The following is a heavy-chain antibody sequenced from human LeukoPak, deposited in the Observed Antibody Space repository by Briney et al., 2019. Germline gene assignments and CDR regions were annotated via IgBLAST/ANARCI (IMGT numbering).Heavy chain of an antibody. CDR2: IYYSGGT. J-gene: IGHJ3*02. D-gene: IGHD3-22*01. CDR3: ARDYYDSSGYFDAFDI. V-gene: IGHV4-59*12. CDR1: GGSISTYY. Sequence: PSETLSLTCTVSGGSISTYYWTWIRQPPGKGLEWIGYIYYSGGTNYNPSLKSRVTISVDTSKNQFSLKLSSVTAADTAVYYCARDYYDSSGYFDAFDIWGQGTMVTVSS.